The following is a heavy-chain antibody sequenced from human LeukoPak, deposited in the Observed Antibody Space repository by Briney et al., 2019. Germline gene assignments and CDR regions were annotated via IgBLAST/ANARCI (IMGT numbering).Heavy chain of an antibody. Sequence: SETLSLTCTVSGGSISSYYWSWIRQPPGKGLEWIGYIYYSGSTNYNPSLKSRVTISVDTSKNQFSLKLSSVTAADTAVYCCARLIPHSSSWLSWFDPWGQGTLVTVSS. J-gene: IGHJ5*02. V-gene: IGHV4-59*01. CDR1: GGSISSYY. CDR3: ARLIPHSSSWLSWFDP. CDR2: IYYSGST. D-gene: IGHD6-13*01.